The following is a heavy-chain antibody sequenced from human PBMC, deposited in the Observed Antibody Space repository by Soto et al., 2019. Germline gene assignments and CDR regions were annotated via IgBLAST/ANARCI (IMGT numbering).Heavy chain of an antibody. V-gene: IGHV3-33*01. J-gene: IGHJ4*02. Sequence: PGGSLRLSCAASGFTFSSYGMHWVRQAPGKGLEWVAVIWYDGSNKYYADSVKGRFTISRDNSKNTLYLQMNSLRAEDTAVYYCARFDSHSSSGLWGGSGRWALIVAPDYWGQGTLVTVSS. CDR2: IWYDGSNK. CDR1: GFTFSSYG. CDR3: ARFDSHSSSGLWGGSGRWALIVAPDY. D-gene: IGHD6-6*01.